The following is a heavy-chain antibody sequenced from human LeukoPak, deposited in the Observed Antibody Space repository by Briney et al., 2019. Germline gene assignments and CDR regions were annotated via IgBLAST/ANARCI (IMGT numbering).Heavy chain of an antibody. V-gene: IGHV3-23*01. CDR3: AKESRYFDWPPPDY. J-gene: IGHJ4*02. Sequence: GGSLRLSCAASGFTFSSYAMSWVRQAPGKGLEWVSAISGSGGSTYYADSVKGRFTISRDNSKNPLYLQMNSLRAEDTAVYYCAKESRYFDWPPPDYWGQGTLVTVSS. CDR1: GFTFSSYA. CDR2: ISGSGGST. D-gene: IGHD3-9*01.